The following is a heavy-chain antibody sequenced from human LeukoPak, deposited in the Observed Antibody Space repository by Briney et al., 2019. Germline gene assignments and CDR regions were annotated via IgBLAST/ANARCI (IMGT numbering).Heavy chain of an antibody. CDR2: MNPNSGNT. J-gene: IGHJ6*03. V-gene: IGHV1-8*01. CDR1: GYTFTSYE. Sequence: GASVKVSCKASGYTFTSYEINWVRQATGQGLEWMGWMNPNSGNTGYAPKFQGRVTMTRNTSISTAYMELSSLRSEDTAVYYCARDLIAVAGTDYYYMDVWGKGTTVTISS. CDR3: ARDLIAVAGTDYYYMDV. D-gene: IGHD6-19*01.